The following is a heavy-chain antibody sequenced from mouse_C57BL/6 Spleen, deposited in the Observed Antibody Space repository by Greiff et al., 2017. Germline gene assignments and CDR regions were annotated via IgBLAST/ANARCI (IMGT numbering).Heavy chain of an antibody. V-gene: IGHV2-5*01. CDR2: IWRGGST. D-gene: IGHD4-1*01. Sequence: VQGVESGPGLVQPSQSLSITCTVSGFSLTSYGVHWVRQSPGKGLEWLGVIWRGGSTDYNAAFMSRLSITKDNSKSQVFFKMNSLQADDTAIYYCAKNERVTGSAWFAYWGQGTLVTVSA. CDR1: GFSLTSYG. CDR3: AKNERVTGSAWFAY. J-gene: IGHJ3*01.